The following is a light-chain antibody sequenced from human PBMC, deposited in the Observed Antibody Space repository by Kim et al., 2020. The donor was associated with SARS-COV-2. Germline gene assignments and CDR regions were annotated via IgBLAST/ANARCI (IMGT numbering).Light chain of an antibody. Sequence: SASACDRVTFTSRASERNNNWWAWAQQKPGTATAPLIYDYDALEMGSPARFSGSGSETEIAFTITSLQPDDLATDYCQQYHSYWTFGQGTKVDIK. CDR2: DYD. CDR3: QQYHSYWT. V-gene: IGKV1-5*01. CDR1: ERNNNW. J-gene: IGKJ1*01.